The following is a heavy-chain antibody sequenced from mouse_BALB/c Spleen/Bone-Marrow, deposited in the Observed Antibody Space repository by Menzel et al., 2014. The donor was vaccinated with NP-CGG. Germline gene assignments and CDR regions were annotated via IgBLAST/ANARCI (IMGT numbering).Heavy chain of an antibody. CDR2: INPDSSTI. Sequence: EVQVVESGGGLVQPGGSLKLSCAASGFDFSRYWMSWVRQAPGKGLEWIGEINPDSSTINYTPSLQDKFIISRDNAKNTLYRQMSKVRSEDTALYYCARLNYYGNLFVWGAGTTVTGSS. J-gene: IGHJ1*01. D-gene: IGHD1-1*01. CDR1: GFDFSRYW. CDR3: ARLNYYGNLFV. V-gene: IGHV4-1*02.